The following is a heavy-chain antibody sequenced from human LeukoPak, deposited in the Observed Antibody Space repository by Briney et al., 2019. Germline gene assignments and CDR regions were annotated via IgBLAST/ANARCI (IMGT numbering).Heavy chain of an antibody. CDR1: GFTFSSYA. D-gene: IGHD6-13*01. J-gene: IGHJ5*02. Sequence: PGGSLRLSCAASGFTFSSYAMSWVRQPPGKGLEWIGSIYYSGSTYYNPSLKSRVTISVDTSKNQFSLKLSSVTAADTAVYYCARLPSSSWYWFDPWGQGTLVTVSS. V-gene: IGHV4-39*01. CDR3: ARLPSSSWYWFDP. CDR2: IYYSGST.